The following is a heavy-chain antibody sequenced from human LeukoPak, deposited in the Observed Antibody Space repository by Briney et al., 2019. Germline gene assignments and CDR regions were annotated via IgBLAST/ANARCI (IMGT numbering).Heavy chain of an antibody. J-gene: IGHJ3*02. CDR2: IWSDGSKQ. D-gene: IGHD2-15*01. V-gene: IGHV3-33*01. CDR1: GFTFMTYG. CDR3: ARGSAGISSDI. Sequence: GGSLRLSCATSGFTFMTYGFHWVRQAPGKGLEWVAVIWSDGSKQYYADSVKCRFTISRDSSDSTVHLHMNSLRVEDTAVYYCARGSAGISSDIWGQGTMVTVSS.